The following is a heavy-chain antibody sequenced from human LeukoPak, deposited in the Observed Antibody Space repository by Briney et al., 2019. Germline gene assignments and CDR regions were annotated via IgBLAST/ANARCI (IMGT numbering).Heavy chain of an antibody. CDR1: GFTFSSYW. Sequence: PGGSLRLPCAASGFTFSSYWMHWVRQAPGKGLVWVSRINSDGSSTSYADSVKGRFTISRDNAKNTLYLQMNSLRAEDAAVYYCARELSNWGSPLYWGQGTLVTVSS. D-gene: IGHD7-27*01. V-gene: IGHV3-74*01. CDR2: INSDGSST. CDR3: ARELSNWGSPLY. J-gene: IGHJ4*02.